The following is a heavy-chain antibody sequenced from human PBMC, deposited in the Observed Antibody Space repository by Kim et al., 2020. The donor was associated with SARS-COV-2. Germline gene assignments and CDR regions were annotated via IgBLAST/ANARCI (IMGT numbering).Heavy chain of an antibody. CDR2: ISSSSSYI. Sequence: GGSLRLSCAASGFTFSSYSMNWVRQAPGKGLEWVSSISSSSSYIYYADSVKGRFTISRDNAKNSLYLQMNSLRAEDTAVYYCARVLGGDNFMVSCCLDVWGQGTPVTVSS. CDR3: ARVLGGDNFMVSCCLDV. V-gene: IGHV3-21*01. D-gene: IGHD2-21*02. CDR1: GFTFSSYS. J-gene: IGHJ6*02.